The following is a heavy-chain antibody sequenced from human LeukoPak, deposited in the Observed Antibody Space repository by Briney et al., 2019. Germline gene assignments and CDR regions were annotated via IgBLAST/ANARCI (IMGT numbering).Heavy chain of an antibody. CDR1: GFTFSSYS. J-gene: IGHJ4*02. D-gene: IGHD2-2*01. CDR2: ISNSSSTI. V-gene: IGHV3-48*01. CDR3: ASGFSGTSYYFYY. Sequence: GGSLRLSCAASGFTFSSYSMNWVRQAPGKGLEWVSYISNSSSTIYYADSVKGRFTISRDNAKNSLYLQMHSLRVEDTAVYYCASGFSGTSYYFYYWGQGTLVSVSS.